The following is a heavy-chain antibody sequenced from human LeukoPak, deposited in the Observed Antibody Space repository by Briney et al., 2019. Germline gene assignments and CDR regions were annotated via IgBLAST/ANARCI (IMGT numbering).Heavy chain of an antibody. CDR1: GGSISSSSYY. J-gene: IGHJ4*02. D-gene: IGHD5-24*01. CDR2: IYTSGST. Sequence: SETLSLTCTVSGGSISSSSYYWGWIRQPPGKGLEWIGRIYTSGSTNYNPSLKSRVTISVDKSKNQFSLKLSSVTAADTAVYYCARGIKYWGQGILVTVSS. CDR3: ARGIKY. V-gene: IGHV4-61*05.